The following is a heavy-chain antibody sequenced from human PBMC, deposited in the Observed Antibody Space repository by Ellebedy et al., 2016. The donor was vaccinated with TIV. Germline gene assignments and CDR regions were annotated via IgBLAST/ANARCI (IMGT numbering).Heavy chain of an antibody. CDR3: ATGKVGLEV. D-gene: IGHD6-19*01. V-gene: IGHV4-30-4*01. J-gene: IGHJ4*02. CDR1: GGSISSGDDY. CDR2: IDYRGST. Sequence: SETLSLXXTVSGGSISSGDDYWSWIRQPPGKGLEWIGYIDYRGSTYYNPSLKSRLTISVGTSKNQFSLKLSSVTAADTAVYYCATGKVGLEVWGQGTLVTVSS.